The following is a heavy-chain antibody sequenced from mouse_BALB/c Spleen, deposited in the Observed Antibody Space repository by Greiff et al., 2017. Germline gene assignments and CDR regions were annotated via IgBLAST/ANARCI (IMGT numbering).Heavy chain of an antibody. D-gene: IGHD2-1*01. CDR2: ISTYYGDA. CDR1: GYTFTDYA. CDR3: ARGEIYYGNPYAMDY. V-gene: IGHV1S137*01. J-gene: IGHJ4*01. Sequence: VQLQQSGAELVRPGVSVKISCKGSGYTFTDYAMHWVKQSHAKSLEWIGVISTYYGDASYNQKFKGKATMTVDKSSSTAYMELARLTSEDSAIYYCARGEIYYGNPYAMDYWGQGTSVTVSS.